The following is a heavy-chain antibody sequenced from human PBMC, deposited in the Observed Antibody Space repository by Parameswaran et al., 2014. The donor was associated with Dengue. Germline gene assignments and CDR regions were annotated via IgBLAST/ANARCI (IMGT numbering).Heavy chain of an antibody. CDR3: ARAYTKKYYYYGMDV. D-gene: IGHD2-2*02. Sequence: ISSARLVRQAPGQGLEWMGWISAYNGNTNYAQKLQGRVTMTTDTSTSTAYMKLRSLRSDDTAVYYCARAYTKKYYYYGMDVWAQGTTVTVSS. J-gene: IGHJ6*02. CDR1: ISS. CDR2: ISAYNGNT. V-gene: IGHV1-18*01.